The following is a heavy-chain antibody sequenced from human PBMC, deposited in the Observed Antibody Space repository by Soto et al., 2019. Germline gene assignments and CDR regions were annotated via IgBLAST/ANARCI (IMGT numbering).Heavy chain of an antibody. Sequence: QVQLVQSGAEVKKPGASVKVSCKASGYTFTSYYMHWVRQAPGQGLEWMGIINPSGGSTSYAQKFQGGVMMTRDTSTSTVYMELSSLRSEDTAVYYCAKGLVRYWFDPWGQGTLVTVSS. J-gene: IGHJ5*02. CDR2: INPSGGST. CDR1: GYTFTSYY. V-gene: IGHV1-46*01. D-gene: IGHD3-10*01. CDR3: AKGLVRYWFDP.